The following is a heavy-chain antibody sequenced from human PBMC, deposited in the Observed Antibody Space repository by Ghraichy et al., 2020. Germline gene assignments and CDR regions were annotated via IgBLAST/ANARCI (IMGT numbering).Heavy chain of an antibody. CDR2: ISGNGDNF. V-gene: IGHV3-23*01. CDR1: GFTFSNAA. J-gene: IGHJ4*02. CDR3: AKTNYGAYDEFDF. Sequence: GGSLRLSCTTSGFTFSNAALNWVRQAPGKGLEWVSGISGNGDNFIYAESVRGRFTISRDISRNIVFLQMNSVRPDDTPVYYCAKTNYGAYDEFDFWSQGTLDPVS. D-gene: IGHD4-17*01.